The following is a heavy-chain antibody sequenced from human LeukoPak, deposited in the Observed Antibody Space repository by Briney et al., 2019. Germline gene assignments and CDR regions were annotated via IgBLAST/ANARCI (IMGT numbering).Heavy chain of an antibody. J-gene: IGHJ4*02. CDR2: ISSSSSYI. CDR1: GFTFSSYS. Sequence: GGSLRLSCAASGFTFSSYSMNWVRQAPGKGLEGVSSISSSSSYIYYADSVKGRFTISRDNAKNSLYLQMNSLRAEDTAVYYCARDFGVATIFDYWGQGTLVTVSS. CDR3: ARDFGVATIFDY. V-gene: IGHV3-21*01. D-gene: IGHD5-12*01.